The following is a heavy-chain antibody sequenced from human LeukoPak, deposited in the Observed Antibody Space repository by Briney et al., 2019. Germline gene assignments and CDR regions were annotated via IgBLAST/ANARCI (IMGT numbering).Heavy chain of an antibody. V-gene: IGHV3-48*03. CDR1: GFTFSTYE. CDR2: IVSSGGTI. CDR3: AREDLAAPVDFDY. Sequence: GGSLRLSCAASGFTFSTYEMNWVRQAPGKGLEWVSYIVSSGGTIYYADSVKGRFTISRDNAKNSLYLQMNSLRADDTAIYYCAREDLAAPVDFDYWGQGTLVTVSS. D-gene: IGHD6-25*01. J-gene: IGHJ4*02.